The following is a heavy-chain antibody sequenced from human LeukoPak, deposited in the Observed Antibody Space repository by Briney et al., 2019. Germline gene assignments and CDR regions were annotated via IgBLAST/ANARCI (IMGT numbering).Heavy chain of an antibody. V-gene: IGHV3-30*18. CDR2: ISYDGSNK. CDR3: AKGIVGATRDDY. J-gene: IGHJ4*02. D-gene: IGHD1-26*01. Sequence: GGSLRLSCAASGFTFSSYGMHWVRQAPGKGLEWVALISYDGSNKYYADSVKGRFTISRDNSKNTLYLQMNSLRAEDTAVYYCAKGIVGATRDDYWGQGTLVTVSS. CDR1: GFTFSSYG.